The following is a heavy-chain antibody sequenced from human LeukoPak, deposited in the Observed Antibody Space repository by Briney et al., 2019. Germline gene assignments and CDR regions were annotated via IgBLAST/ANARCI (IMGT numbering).Heavy chain of an antibody. CDR2: TFYDGSYQ. D-gene: IGHD1/OR15-1a*01. CDR1: GFTFSTYG. CDR3: AKDSPSRTATTEVPVDY. J-gene: IGHJ4*02. Sequence: PGGSLRLSCEASGFTFSTYGMHWVRQAPGKGLEWVAVTFYDGSYQYYADSVKSRFSISRDNSKNTLYLQMNSLRVEDTAVYYCAKDSPSRTATTEVPVDYWGQGTLVTVSS. V-gene: IGHV3-33*06.